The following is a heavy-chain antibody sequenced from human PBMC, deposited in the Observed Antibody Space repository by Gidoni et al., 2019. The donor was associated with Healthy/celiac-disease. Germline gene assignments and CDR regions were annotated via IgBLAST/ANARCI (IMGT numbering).Heavy chain of an antibody. CDR1: GFTFSSYG. D-gene: IGHD3-16*01. CDR2: ISYDGSNK. V-gene: IGHV3-30*18. CDR3: AKAAVLGENWFDP. J-gene: IGHJ5*02. Sequence: QVQLVESGGGVVQPGRSLRLSCAASGFTFSSYGMHWVRQAPGKGLEWVAVISYDGSNKYYADSVKGRFTISRDNSKNTLYLQMNSLRAEDTAVYYCAKAAVLGENWFDPWGQGTLVTVSS.